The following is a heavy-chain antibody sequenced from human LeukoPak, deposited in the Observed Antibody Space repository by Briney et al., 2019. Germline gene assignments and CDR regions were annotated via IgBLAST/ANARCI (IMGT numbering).Heavy chain of an antibody. CDR1: GFTFSSYW. CDR2: INQDGSEK. CDR3: ARSIAVAFRGVGGWSFPSYFDY. J-gene: IGHJ4*02. V-gene: IGHV3-7*03. D-gene: IGHD6-19*01. Sequence: PGGSLRLSCAASGFTFSSYWMSWVRQAPGKGLEWVANINQDGSEKYYVDSVKGRFTISRDNAKNSLYLQMNSLRAEDTAVYYCARSIAVAFRGVGGWSFPSYFDYWGQGTLVTVSS.